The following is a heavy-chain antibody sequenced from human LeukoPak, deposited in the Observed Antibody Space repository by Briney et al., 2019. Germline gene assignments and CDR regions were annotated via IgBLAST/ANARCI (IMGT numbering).Heavy chain of an antibody. V-gene: IGHV4-59*08. CDR2: MYYSGST. CDR1: GGSISSYY. J-gene: IGHJ5*02. CDR3: ARVCCYFDSGSSPNWFDP. D-gene: IGHD3-10*01. Sequence: SETLSLTFTVSGGSISSYYWSWIRQPPGKGLEWIGYMYYSGSTNYNPSLKSRVTISVDTSKNEFSLKLTSLTAADTAVYHCARVCCYFDSGSSPNWFDPWGQGTLVTVSS.